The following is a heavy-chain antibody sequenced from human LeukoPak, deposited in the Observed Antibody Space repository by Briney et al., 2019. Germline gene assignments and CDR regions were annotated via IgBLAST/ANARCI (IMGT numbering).Heavy chain of an antibody. V-gene: IGHV3-21*01. J-gene: IGHJ4*02. CDR1: GFPFSSYS. D-gene: IGHD2-21*01. Sequence: GGSLRLSCAASGFPFSSYSMNWVRQAPGKGLEWVSSISSGSTSYIYYADSVKGRFTISRDNAKNSLYLQLNSLRAEDTAVYYCARGIAGSSYWGQGTLVTVSS. CDR2: ISSGSTSYI. CDR3: ARGIAGSSY.